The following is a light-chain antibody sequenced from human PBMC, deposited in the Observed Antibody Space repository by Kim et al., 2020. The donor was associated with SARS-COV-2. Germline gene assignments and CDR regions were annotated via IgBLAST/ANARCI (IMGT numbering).Light chain of an antibody. CDR1: ALPKQY. CDR2: KDR. V-gene: IGLV3-25*03. J-gene: IGLJ3*02. Sequence: SPGQTARITCSGDALPKQYAYWYQQKPGQAPVLVIYKDRERPSGIPERFSGSSSGTTVTLTISGVQAEDEADYYCQSADSSGTYGVFGGGTKLTVL. CDR3: QSADSSGTYGV.